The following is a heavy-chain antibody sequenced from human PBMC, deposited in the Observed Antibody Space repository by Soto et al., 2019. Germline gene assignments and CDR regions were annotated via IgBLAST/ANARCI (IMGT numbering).Heavy chain of an antibody. J-gene: IGHJ4*02. D-gene: IGHD3-22*01. CDR3: ARLGGYVSVGYYYLWDS. CDR2: INHSGST. V-gene: IGHV4-39*01. CDR1: DGSMNSDSSY. Sequence: QLQLQESGPGLVKPSETLSLTCRVSDGSMNSDSSYWGWIRQPPGKGVEWIGVINHSGSTYHNLSLQGRVTMSVDASRNQYSLKLTSMTAADTAVYYCARLGGYVSVGYYYLWDSWGQGTLVTVSS.